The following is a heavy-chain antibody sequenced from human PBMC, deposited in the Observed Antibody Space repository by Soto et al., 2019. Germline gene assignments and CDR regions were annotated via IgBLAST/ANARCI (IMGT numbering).Heavy chain of an antibody. CDR1: EFTFSTYA. Sequence: PGGSLRLSCAASEFTFSTYAMTCVRQAPGRGLQRVATISDSGDITYYADSVKGRFTISRDNSRNTLYLQMNKLRAEDTALYYCAKPWVSSIRDRHPRFYYWGRGTMGTVSS. V-gene: IGHV3-23*01. CDR3: AKPWVSSIRDRHPRFYY. CDR2: ISDSGDIT. D-gene: IGHD2-21*01. J-gene: IGHJ4*02.